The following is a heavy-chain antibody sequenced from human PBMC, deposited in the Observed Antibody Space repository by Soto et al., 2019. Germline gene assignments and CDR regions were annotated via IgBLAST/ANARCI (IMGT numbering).Heavy chain of an antibody. D-gene: IGHD3-22*01. V-gene: IGHV3-33*01. J-gene: IGHJ4*02. Sequence: QVQLVESGGGVVXPGRSLRLSCAASGFTFSTYGMHWVRQAPGKGLEWVAVIWSDGTNKYYADSVKGRFTISRDNSKNTLYLQMNSLRAEDTAVYYCARDYDSSGFYPQTYYFEYWGQGTLVTVSS. CDR2: IWSDGTNK. CDR3: ARDYDSSGFYPQTYYFEY. CDR1: GFTFSTYG.